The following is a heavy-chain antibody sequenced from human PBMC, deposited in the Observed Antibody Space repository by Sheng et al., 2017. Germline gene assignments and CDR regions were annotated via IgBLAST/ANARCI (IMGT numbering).Heavy chain of an antibody. CDR2: VSWSSTYI. J-gene: IGHJ6*03. Sequence: EVQLVESGGDLVKPGGSLRLSCAASGFTFSTYCMNWVRQAPGKGLEWVSSVSWSSTYIYYADSMKDRFTISRDDAKNSLYLDMSSLTAEDTAVYYCSRSSGIGNYYMDDWGKGTTVTVSS. V-gene: IGHV3-21*01. CDR3: SRSSGIGNYYMDD. CDR1: GFTFSTYC. D-gene: IGHD6-13*01.